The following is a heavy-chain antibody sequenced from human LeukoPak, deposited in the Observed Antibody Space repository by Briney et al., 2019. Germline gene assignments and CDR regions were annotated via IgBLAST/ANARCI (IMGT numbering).Heavy chain of an antibody. V-gene: IGHV4-4*07. D-gene: IGHD3-10*01. CDR2: IYTSGST. CDR1: GGSISSYY. Sequence: SETLSLTCTVSGGSISSYYWSWIRQPAGKGLEWIGRIYTSGSTNYNPSLKSRVTMSVDTSKNQFSLKLSSVTAADTAVYYCARDEGVRGARLFDPWGQGTPVTVSS. CDR3: ARDEGVRGARLFDP. J-gene: IGHJ5*02.